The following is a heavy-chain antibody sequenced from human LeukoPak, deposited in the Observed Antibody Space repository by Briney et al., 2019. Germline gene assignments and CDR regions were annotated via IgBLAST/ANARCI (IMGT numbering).Heavy chain of an antibody. CDR3: AKGRGRGYSYGYGLDY. V-gene: IGHV3-30*18. CDR1: GFTFSSYG. CDR2: ISYDGSNK. Sequence: PGGSLRLSCAASGFTFSSYGMHWVRQAPGKGLEWVAVISYDGSNKYYADSVKGRFTISRDNSKNTLYLQMNSLRAEDTAVYYCAKGRGRGYSYGYGLDYWGQGTLVTVSS. J-gene: IGHJ4*02. D-gene: IGHD5-18*01.